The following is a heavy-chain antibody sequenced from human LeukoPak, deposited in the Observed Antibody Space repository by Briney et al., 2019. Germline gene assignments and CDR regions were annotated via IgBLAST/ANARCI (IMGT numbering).Heavy chain of an antibody. D-gene: IGHD6-13*01. Sequence: AGGSLRLSCAASGFTFSSYGMHWVRQAPGKGLEWVAVISYDGSNKYYADSVKGRFTISRDNSKNTLYLQMNSLRAEDTAVYYCAKRFLKIAAAAIFDYWGQGTLVTVSS. J-gene: IGHJ4*02. CDR2: ISYDGSNK. CDR1: GFTFSSYG. CDR3: AKRFLKIAAAAIFDY. V-gene: IGHV3-30*18.